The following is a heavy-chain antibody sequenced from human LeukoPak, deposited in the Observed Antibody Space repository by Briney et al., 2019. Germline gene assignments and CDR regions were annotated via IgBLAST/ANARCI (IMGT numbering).Heavy chain of an antibody. J-gene: IGHJ5*01. CDR3: ARDSKWDSSSWFGY. D-gene: IGHD6-13*01. V-gene: IGHV3-7*01. Sequence: SGGSLRLSCAASGFTFSDSYMTWIRQAPGKGLEWVANIKQDGSEKYYVDSVKGRFTISRDNAKNSLYLQMNSLRAEDTAVYYCARDSKWDSSSWFGYWGQGTLVTVSS. CDR1: GFTFSDSY. CDR2: IKQDGSEK.